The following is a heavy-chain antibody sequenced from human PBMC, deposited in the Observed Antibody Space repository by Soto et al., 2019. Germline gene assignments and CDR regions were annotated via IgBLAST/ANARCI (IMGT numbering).Heavy chain of an antibody. CDR3: ARSPRADLGYCSSTSCYLSWFDP. D-gene: IGHD2-2*01. CDR2: ISSSGDTI. CDR1: GFTFSDYY. V-gene: IGHV3-11*01. J-gene: IGHJ5*02. Sequence: QVQLVESGGGLVKPGGSLRLSCAASGFTFSDYYMSWIRQAPGKGLEWVSYISSSGDTIYYADSVKGRFTISRDNAKNSLYLQMNSLRAKDTAVYYCARSPRADLGYCSSTSCYLSWFDPWGQGTLVTVSS.